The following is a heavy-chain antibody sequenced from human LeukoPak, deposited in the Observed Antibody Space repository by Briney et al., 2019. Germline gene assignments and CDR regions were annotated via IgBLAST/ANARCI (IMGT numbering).Heavy chain of an antibody. CDR3: AKELRGYSYGLRNNWFDP. J-gene: IGHJ5*02. CDR1: GFNFNSHA. V-gene: IGHV3-23*01. CDR2: ISVSGGNT. D-gene: IGHD5-18*01. Sequence: PGGSLRLSCTASGFNFNSHAMSWVRQAPGKGLEWVSGISVSGGNTYSADSVRGRFTISGDNSKNTLYLQMNSLRAEDTAVYYCAKELRGYSYGLRNNWFDPWGQGTRVTVSS.